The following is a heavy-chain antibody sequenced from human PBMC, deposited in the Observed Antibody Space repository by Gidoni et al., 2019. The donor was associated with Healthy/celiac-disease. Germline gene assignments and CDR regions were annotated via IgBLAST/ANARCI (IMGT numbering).Heavy chain of an antibody. D-gene: IGHD4-17*01. CDR1: GFTFSSYA. CDR3: AKYDPTPVYGGKRGTRHYYYYYGKDV. J-gene: IGHJ6*02. V-gene: IGHV3-23*01. Sequence: PGGSLRLSCAASGFTFSSYAMSWVRQAPGKGLEWVSAISGSGGSTYYADSVKGRFTISRDNSKNTLYLHMNSRRAEDTAVYYCAKYDPTPVYGGKRGTRHYYYYYGKDVWGQGTTVTVSS. CDR2: ISGSGGST.